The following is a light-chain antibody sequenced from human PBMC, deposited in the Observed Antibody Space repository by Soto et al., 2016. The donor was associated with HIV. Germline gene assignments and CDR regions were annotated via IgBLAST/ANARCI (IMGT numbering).Light chain of an antibody. J-gene: IGKJ4*01. CDR1: QTIGSD. CDR2: AAS. Sequence: AIQLTQSPSSLSASVGDRVTITCRASQTIGSDLGWYQQKPGKAPKVLIYAASNLHSGVPSRFSGSESGTEFTLTINTLQPEDFATYYCLQDVTYPLSFGGGTKVDIK. V-gene: IGKV1-6*01. CDR3: LQDVTYPLS.